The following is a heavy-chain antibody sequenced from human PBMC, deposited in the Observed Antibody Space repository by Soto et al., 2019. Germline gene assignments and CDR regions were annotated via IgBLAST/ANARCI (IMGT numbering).Heavy chain of an antibody. CDR3: AKREGEYQPQTPLPFDY. V-gene: IGHV3-23*01. CDR1: GFTFSSYA. D-gene: IGHD2-2*01. CDR2: ISGSGGST. Sequence: GGSLRLSCAASGFTFSSYAMSWVRQAPGKGLEWVSAISGSGGSTYYADSVKGRFTISRDNSKNTLYLQMNSLRAEDTAVYYCAKREGEYQPQTPLPFDYWGQGTLVTVSS. J-gene: IGHJ4*02.